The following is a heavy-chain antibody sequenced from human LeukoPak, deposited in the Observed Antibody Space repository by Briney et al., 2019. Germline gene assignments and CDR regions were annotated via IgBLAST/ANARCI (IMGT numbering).Heavy chain of an antibody. V-gene: IGHV1-69*13. CDR1: GGTFSSYA. CDR3: ARGSGYSYGRVWYFDY. Sequence: GASVKVSCKASGGTFSSYAISWVRQAPGQGLEWMGGIIPIFGTANYAQKFQGRVTITADESTSTAYMELSSLRSEDTAVYYCARGSGYSYGRVWYFDYWGQGTLVTVSS. D-gene: IGHD5-18*01. CDR2: IIPIFGTA. J-gene: IGHJ4*02.